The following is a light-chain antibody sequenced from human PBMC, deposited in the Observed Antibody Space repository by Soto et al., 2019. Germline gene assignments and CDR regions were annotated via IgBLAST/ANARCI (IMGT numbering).Light chain of an antibody. V-gene: IGKV3-20*01. CDR1: QSVSSSY. Sequence: EMVLTQSPGTLSLSPGERATLSCRASQSVSSSYLAWYQQKPGQAPSLLIYGASSRATGIPDRFSGSGSGTDFTLTMSRLEPEGFAVYYCQQYSSSPGLTFGGGTKVAIK. J-gene: IGKJ4*01. CDR3: QQYSSSPGLT. CDR2: GAS.